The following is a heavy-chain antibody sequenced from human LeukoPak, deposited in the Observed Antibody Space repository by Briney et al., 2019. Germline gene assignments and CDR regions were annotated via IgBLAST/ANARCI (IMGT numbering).Heavy chain of an antibody. CDR1: VYTFTSNY. CDR2: IIPSGCST. V-gene: IGHV1-46*01. J-gene: IGHJ5*02. D-gene: IGHD5-24*01. Sequence: ASVKVSCKAFVYTFTSNYMHWARHAPGQGPEWMEVIIPSGCSTTYTQKFQGRVTLTKDLSTSTDYLDLDILRFEDAAVYQCARDNSVRDEAWWSNPWGQASLVTASS. CDR3: ARDNSVRDEAWWSNP.